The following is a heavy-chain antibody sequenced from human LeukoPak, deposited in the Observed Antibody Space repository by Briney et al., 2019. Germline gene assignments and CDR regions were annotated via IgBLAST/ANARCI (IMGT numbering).Heavy chain of an antibody. CDR3: ARENTGSYREFDY. D-gene: IGHD1-26*01. CDR1: GGSISSYY. CDR2: IYSGGST. J-gene: IGHJ4*02. Sequence: SETLSLTCTVSGGSISSYYWSWIRQPAGKGLEWIGRIYSGGSTNYNPSHKSRVTMSVDSSNNQFSLKLSSVTAADTAVFYCARENTGSYREFDYWGQGTLVTVSS. V-gene: IGHV4-4*07.